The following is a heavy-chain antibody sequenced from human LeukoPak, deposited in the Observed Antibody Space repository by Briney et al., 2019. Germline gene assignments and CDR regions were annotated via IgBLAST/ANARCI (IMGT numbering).Heavy chain of an antibody. D-gene: IGHD6-6*01. CDR3: ARVSSSSHVDY. CDR2: IIPIFGTA. V-gene: IGHV1-69*01. Sequence: VKVSFKASGGTLSSYAISWVRQAPGQGLGWRGGIIPIFGTANYAQKIQGRVTINADESTSTAYMQLSSMRSEDTAVYYCARVSSSSHVDYWGQGTLVTVSS. CDR1: GGTLSSYA. J-gene: IGHJ4*02.